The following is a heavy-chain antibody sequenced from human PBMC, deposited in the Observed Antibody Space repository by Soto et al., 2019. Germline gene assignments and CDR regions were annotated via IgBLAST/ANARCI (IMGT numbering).Heavy chain of an antibody. V-gene: IGHV4-30-2*01. CDR3: ARGMTTVTTLDY. Sequence: QLQLQESGSGLVKPSQTLSLPCAVSGGSISSGGYSWSWIRQPPGKGLEWIGYSYHSGRTYYNPSLKSRVSISVDSSKNQFSLKLSSVTAADTAVYYCARGMTTVTTLDYWGQGTLVTVSS. CDR1: GGSISSGGYS. D-gene: IGHD4-17*01. CDR2: SYHSGRT. J-gene: IGHJ4*02.